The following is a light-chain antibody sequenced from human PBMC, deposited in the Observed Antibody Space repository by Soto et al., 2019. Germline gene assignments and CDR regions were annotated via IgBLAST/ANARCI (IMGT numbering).Light chain of an antibody. Sequence: AIQMTQSPSSLSASVGDRVTITCRASQGIRNDLGWYQQKPGKAPKLLIYAASSLQSGVPSRFSGSGSGTDFTLNISSLKPEDFATYYCLQDYNYPWTFGQGTKVDI. V-gene: IGKV1-6*01. CDR3: LQDYNYPWT. CDR2: AAS. J-gene: IGKJ1*01. CDR1: QGIRND.